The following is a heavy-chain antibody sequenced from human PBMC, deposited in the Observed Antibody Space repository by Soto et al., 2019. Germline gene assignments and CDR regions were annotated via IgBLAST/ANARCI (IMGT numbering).Heavy chain of an antibody. CDR3: ARRAGSYPYYYGMDV. Sequence: PGESLKISCKGSGYSFTSNWIGWVRQMPGKGLEWMGIIYPGDSDTRYSPSFQGQVTISADKSISTAYLQWSSLKASDTAMYYCARRAGSYPYYYGMDVWGQGTTVTVS. V-gene: IGHV5-51*01. CDR1: GYSFTSNW. J-gene: IGHJ6*02. CDR2: IYPGDSDT. D-gene: IGHD3-10*01.